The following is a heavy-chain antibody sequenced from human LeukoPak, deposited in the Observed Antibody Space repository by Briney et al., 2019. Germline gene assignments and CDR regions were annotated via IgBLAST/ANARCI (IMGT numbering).Heavy chain of an antibody. V-gene: IGHV3-13*01. D-gene: IGHD3-16*01. CDR3: ARARNGGSFDP. CDR2: IGADGDI. J-gene: IGHJ5*02. CDR1: GFTFSSHD. Sequence: GRSLRLSCAASGFTFSSHDMHWVRQAPGKTLEWVSVIGADGDIYYSVSVKGRFTISRENAKNSLFLQMNNLRAGDTAMYYCARARNGGSFDPWGQGTLVTVST.